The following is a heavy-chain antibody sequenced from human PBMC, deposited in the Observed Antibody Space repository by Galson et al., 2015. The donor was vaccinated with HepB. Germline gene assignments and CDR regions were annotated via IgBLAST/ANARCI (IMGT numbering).Heavy chain of an antibody. CDR1: GFTFSSYN. CDR2: ISTSSGSSTT. D-gene: IGHD3-3*01. V-gene: IGHV3-48*01. J-gene: IGHJ4*02. CDR3: VGDFGDRDY. Sequence: SLRLSCAASGFTFSSYNMNWVRQAPGGGLQWISYISTSSGSSTTYYTDSVKGRFTISRDNAKKSLYLQMNSLRVEDTAVYYCVGDFGDRDYWGQGTLVTVSS.